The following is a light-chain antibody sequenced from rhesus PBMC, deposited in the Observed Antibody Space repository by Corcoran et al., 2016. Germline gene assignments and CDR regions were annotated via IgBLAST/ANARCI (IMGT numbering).Light chain of an antibody. V-gene: IGKV3-42*01. CDR3: QQDYSWPLT. CDR2: GAS. Sequence: EIVMTQSPATLSLSPGERATISCRASQSVSSSLAWYQQKPGQAPKLPIDGASSRATGIPDRFRGSGSGTEFTLTISSLEPEDVRVSYCQQDYSWPLTFCGGTKVELK. CDR1: QSVSSS. J-gene: IGKJ4*01.